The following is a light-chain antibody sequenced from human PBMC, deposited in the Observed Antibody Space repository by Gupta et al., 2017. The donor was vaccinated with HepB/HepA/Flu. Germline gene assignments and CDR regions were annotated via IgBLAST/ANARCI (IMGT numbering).Light chain of an antibody. V-gene: IGKV1-39*01. CDR2: SAT. J-gene: IGKJ1*01. CDR3: QQIYTTPRS. Sequence: DIRVTQSPSSLSASVGDSVSIACRTNQSTSYYLSWYQQKLGKAPKLLIYSATFRQPGVPSRFSAAGSGTEFTLTISSLQPEDFATYYCQQIYTTPRSFGQGTTVE. CDR1: QSTSYY.